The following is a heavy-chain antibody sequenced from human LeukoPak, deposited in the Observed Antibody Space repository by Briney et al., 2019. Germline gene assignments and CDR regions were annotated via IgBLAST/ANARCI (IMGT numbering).Heavy chain of an antibody. J-gene: IGHJ6*03. CDR3: ARYCSSSRCLYYYHMDV. CDR2: ISSGSSYI. CDR1: GFTFSTYS. D-gene: IGHD2-2*01. Sequence: GGSLRLSCAASGFTFSTYSMNWVRQAPGKGLEWVSSISSGSSYIYYAGPVKGRSTISRDDAKNSLYLQMNSLRAEDTAVYYCARYCSSSRCLYYYHMDVWGKGTTVTVSS. V-gene: IGHV3-21*01.